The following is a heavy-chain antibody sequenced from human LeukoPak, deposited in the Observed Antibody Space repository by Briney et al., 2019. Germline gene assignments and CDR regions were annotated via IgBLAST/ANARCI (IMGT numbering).Heavy chain of an antibody. CDR3: ARDQGSSGYYSDDDDAFDV. V-gene: IGHV1-69*13. CDR1: AGTFSSYA. Sequence: GASVKVSCKASAGTFSSYAISWVRQAPGQGLEWMGGIIPIFGTANYAQKFQGRVTITADESTSTAYMELSSLRSDDTAVYYCARDQGSSGYYSDDDDAFDVWGQGTMVTVSS. J-gene: IGHJ3*01. D-gene: IGHD3-22*01. CDR2: IIPIFGTA.